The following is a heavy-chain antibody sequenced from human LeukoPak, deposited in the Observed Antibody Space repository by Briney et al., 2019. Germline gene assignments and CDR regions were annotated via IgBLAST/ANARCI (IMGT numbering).Heavy chain of an antibody. D-gene: IGHD2-2*01. CDR2: IHHSGST. Sequence: SGTLSLTCAVSGGSISSSNWWSWVRQPPGKGLEWIGEIHHSGSTNYNPSLKSRVTISVDKSKNQFSLKLSSVTAADTAVYYCARPLGYCSSTSCYGWFDPWGQGTLVTVSS. CDR3: ARPLGYCSSTSCYGWFDP. J-gene: IGHJ5*02. V-gene: IGHV4-4*02. CDR1: GGSISSSNW.